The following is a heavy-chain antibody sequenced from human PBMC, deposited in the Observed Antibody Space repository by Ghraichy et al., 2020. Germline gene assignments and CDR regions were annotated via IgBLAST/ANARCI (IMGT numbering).Heavy chain of an antibody. V-gene: IGHV4-34*01. J-gene: IGHJ6*02. CDR1: GGSFSGYY. Sequence: SETLSLTCAVSGGSFSGYYWSWIRQPPGKGLEWIGEINHSGSTNYNPSLKSRVTISVDTSKNQLSLKLSSVTAADTAVYYCASDRRYYDFRSGTPGATNYGMDVWGQGTTVTVSS. CDR2: INHSGST. CDR3: ASDRRYYDFRSGTPGATNYGMDV. D-gene: IGHD3-3*01.